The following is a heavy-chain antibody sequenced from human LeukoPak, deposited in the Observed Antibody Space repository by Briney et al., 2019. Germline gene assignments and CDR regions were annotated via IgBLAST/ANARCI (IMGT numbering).Heavy chain of an antibody. Sequence: SVKVSCKASGGTFSSYAISWVRQAPGQGLEWMGGIIPIFGTANYAQRFQGRVTITADESTSTAYMELSSLRSEDTAVYYCTYGYCSGGSCYSRTDYRGQGTLVTVSS. CDR3: TYGYCSGGSCYSRTDY. V-gene: IGHV1-69*13. CDR1: GGTFSSYA. D-gene: IGHD2-15*01. J-gene: IGHJ4*02. CDR2: IIPIFGTA.